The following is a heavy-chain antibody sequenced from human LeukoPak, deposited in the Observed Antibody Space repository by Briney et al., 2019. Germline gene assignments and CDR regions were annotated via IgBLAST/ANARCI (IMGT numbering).Heavy chain of an antibody. CDR2: INHSGST. D-gene: IGHD3-22*01. J-gene: IGHJ3*02. CDR1: GGSFSGYY. Sequence: SETLSLTCAVYGGSFSGYYWSWIRQPPGKGLEWIGEINHSGSTSYNPSLKSRVTISVDTSKNQFSLKLSSVTAADTAVYYCARLASDYYDSSGPDIWGQGTMVTVPS. V-gene: IGHV4-34*01. CDR3: ARLASDYYDSSGPDI.